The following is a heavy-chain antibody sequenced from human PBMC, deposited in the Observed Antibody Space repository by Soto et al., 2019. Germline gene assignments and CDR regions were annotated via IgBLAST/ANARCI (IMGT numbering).Heavy chain of an antibody. CDR3: AKDAGNSGGHDFWSGYLRSDAFDI. V-gene: IGHV3-23*01. CDR2: ISGSGGST. Sequence: GGSLRLSCAASGFTFSSYAMSWVRQAPGKGLEWVSAISGSGGSTYYADSVKGRFTISRDNSKNTLYLQMNSLRAEDTAVYYCAKDAGNSGGHDFWSGYLRSDAFDIWGQGTMVTVSS. J-gene: IGHJ3*02. CDR1: GFTFSSYA. D-gene: IGHD3-3*01.